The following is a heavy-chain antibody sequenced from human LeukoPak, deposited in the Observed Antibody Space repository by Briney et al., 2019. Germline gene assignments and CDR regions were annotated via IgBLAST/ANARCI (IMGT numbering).Heavy chain of an antibody. CDR2: INHSGST. V-gene: IGHV4-34*01. D-gene: IGHD6-13*01. CDR3: ARTEASSSWYINWFDP. CDR1: GGSFSGYY. Sequence: PSETLSLTCAVYGGSFSGYYWSWIRQPPGKGLEWIGEINHSGSTNYNPSLKSRVTISVDTSKNLFSLKLSSVTAADTAVYYCARTEASSSWYINWFDPWGQGTLVTVSS. J-gene: IGHJ5*02.